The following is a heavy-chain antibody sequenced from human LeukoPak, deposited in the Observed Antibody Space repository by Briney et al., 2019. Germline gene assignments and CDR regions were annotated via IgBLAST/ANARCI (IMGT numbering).Heavy chain of an antibody. Sequence: ASVKVSCKASGYTFTSYGISWVRPAPGQGLEWMGWISAYNGNTNYAQKLQGRVTMNTDTSTSTAYMELRSLRSDDTAVYYCARDRAGGDPTPFDYWGQGTLVTVST. J-gene: IGHJ4*02. V-gene: IGHV1-18*01. D-gene: IGHD2-21*02. CDR2: ISAYNGNT. CDR1: GYTFTSYG. CDR3: ARDRAGGDPTPFDY.